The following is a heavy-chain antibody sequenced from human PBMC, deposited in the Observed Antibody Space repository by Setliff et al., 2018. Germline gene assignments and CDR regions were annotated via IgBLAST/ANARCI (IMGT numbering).Heavy chain of an antibody. V-gene: IGHV3-48*01. Sequence: GSLRLSCATSGFAFSGYGMHWVRQAPGKGLEWVSYIRSNSPTLYYADSVQGRFTISRDNARNSLFLQMSSLRAEDTAVYYCARSYYWGQGALVTVSS. CDR3: ARSYY. CDR2: IRSNSPTL. CDR1: GFAFSGYG. D-gene: IGHD3-10*01. J-gene: IGHJ4*02.